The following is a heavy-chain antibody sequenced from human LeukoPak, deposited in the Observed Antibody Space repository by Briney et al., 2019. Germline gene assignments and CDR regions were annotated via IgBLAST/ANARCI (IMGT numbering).Heavy chain of an antibody. J-gene: IGHJ4*02. Sequence: GGSLSLACAAAGFTFATLWMHCVRLAAGKGLVWLSRINTDGSDTTYADSVKGRFTISRDNAKNTLYLVMHSLRAEDTALYYCVKGQRAPGDWGQGTLVTVSS. CDR2: INTDGSDT. V-gene: IGHV3-74*01. CDR1: GFTFATLW. D-gene: IGHD4-17*01. CDR3: VKGQRAPGD.